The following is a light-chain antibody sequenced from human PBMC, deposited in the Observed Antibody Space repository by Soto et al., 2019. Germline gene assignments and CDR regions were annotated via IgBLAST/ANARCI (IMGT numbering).Light chain of an antibody. J-gene: IGKJ2*01. Sequence: EIVLTQSPGTLSLSPGERATLSCRASQSVSSNYLAWYQQKPGQAPRLLIYGASSRATGIPDRFSGSGSGADFTLTISRLEPEDFAVYYCQLYGNSPYTFGQGTKLEIK. CDR3: QLYGNSPYT. CDR1: QSVSSNY. CDR2: GAS. V-gene: IGKV3-20*01.